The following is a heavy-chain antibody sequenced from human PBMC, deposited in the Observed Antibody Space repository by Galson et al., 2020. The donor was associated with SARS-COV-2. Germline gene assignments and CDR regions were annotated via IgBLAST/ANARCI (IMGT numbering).Heavy chain of an antibody. CDR2: IYTSGST. V-gene: IGHV4-4*07. J-gene: IGHJ5*01. CDR3: ARTPLYCSATGCDFDS. D-gene: IGHD2-2*01. CDR1: GGSISNYY. Sequence: SETLSLTCTVSGGSISNYYWSWIRQPAGRGLEWIGRIYTSGSTNYNPSLKSRVTMSVDTSKNQFSLKLSSGTAADTAVYYCARTPLYCSATGCDFDSWGQGTLVTVSS.